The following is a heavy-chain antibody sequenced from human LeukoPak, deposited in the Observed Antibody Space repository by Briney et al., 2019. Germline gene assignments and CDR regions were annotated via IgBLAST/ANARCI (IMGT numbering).Heavy chain of an antibody. CDR3: ARDPIVGASNFDY. V-gene: IGHV1-58*02. J-gene: IGHJ4*02. CDR1: GFTFTSSA. CDR2: IVVGSGNT. Sequence: SVKVSCKASGFTFTSSAMQWVRQARGQRLEWIGWIVVGSGNTNYAQKFQERVTITRDMSTSTAYMELSSLRSEDTAVYYCARDPIVGASNFDYWGQGTLVTVSS. D-gene: IGHD1-26*01.